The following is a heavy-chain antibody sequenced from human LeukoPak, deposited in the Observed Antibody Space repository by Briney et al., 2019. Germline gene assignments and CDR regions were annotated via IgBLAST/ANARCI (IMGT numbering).Heavy chain of an antibody. Sequence: GGSLRLSCAASGFTFSSYSMNWVRQAPGKGLEWVSYISSSSSTIYYADSVKGRFTISRDNAKNSLYLQMNSLRAEDTAVYYCARAYGDYWMADLDYWGQGTLVTVSS. V-gene: IGHV3-48*01. CDR2: ISSSSSTI. J-gene: IGHJ4*02. D-gene: IGHD4-17*01. CDR1: GFTFSSYS. CDR3: ARAYGDYWMADLDY.